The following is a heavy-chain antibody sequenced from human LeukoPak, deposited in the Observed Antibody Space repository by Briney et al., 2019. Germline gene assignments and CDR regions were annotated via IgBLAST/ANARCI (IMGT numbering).Heavy chain of an antibody. CDR2: IYYSGST. D-gene: IGHD3-10*01. J-gene: IGHJ4*02. Sequence: SETLSLTCTVSGGSISSYYWSWIRQPPGKGLEWIGYIYYSGSTNYNPSLKSRVTISVDTSKNQFSLKLSSVTAADTAVYYCAREVRYGSGSYKPFDYWGQGTLVTVSS. CDR3: AREVRYGSGSYKPFDY. CDR1: GGSISSYY. V-gene: IGHV4-59*01.